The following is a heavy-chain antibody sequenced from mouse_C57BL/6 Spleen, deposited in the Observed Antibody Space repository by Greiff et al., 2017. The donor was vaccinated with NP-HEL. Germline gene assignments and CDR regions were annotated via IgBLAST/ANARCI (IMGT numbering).Heavy chain of an antibody. Sequence: EVKLMESGGGLVKPGGSLKLSCAASGFTFSSYAMSWVRQTPEKRLEWVATISDGGSYTYYPDNVKGRFTISRDNAKNNLYLQMSHLKSEDTAMYYCAREANWDVGYYFDYWGQGTTLTVSS. D-gene: IGHD4-1*01. V-gene: IGHV5-4*01. CDR2: ISDGGSYT. CDR1: GFTFSSYA. J-gene: IGHJ2*01. CDR3: AREANWDVGYYFDY.